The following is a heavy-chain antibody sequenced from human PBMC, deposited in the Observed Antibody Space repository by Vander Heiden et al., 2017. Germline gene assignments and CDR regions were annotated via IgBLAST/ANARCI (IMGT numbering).Heavy chain of an antibody. V-gene: IGHV3-11*01. CDR3: ASPLGPEDSSSYYYYGMDV. D-gene: IGHD6-6*01. CDR1: GFAFIDHY. J-gene: IGHJ6*02. Sequence: QVQLVASGGGLVKPGGSLRLSCAASGFAFIDHYMSWIRQAPGKGLEWVSYISSSGSTIYYADSVKGRFTISRDNAKNSLYLQMNSLRAEDTAVYYCASPLGPEDSSSYYYYGMDVWGQGTTVTVSS. CDR2: ISSSGSTI.